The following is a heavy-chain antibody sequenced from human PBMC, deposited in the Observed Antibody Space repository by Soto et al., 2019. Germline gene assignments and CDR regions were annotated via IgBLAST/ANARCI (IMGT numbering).Heavy chain of an antibody. Sequence: QVQLVQSGAEVKKPGASVKVSCKASGYTFTSYDINWVRQATGQGLEWMGWMNPNSGNTGYAQKFEGRVXXTXNXXTTTAYMELSSLRSEDTAVYYCARGMDYYYYGMDVWGQGTTVTVSS. J-gene: IGHJ6*02. CDR1: GYTFTSYD. V-gene: IGHV1-8*01. CDR3: ARGMDYYYYGMDV. CDR2: MNPNSGNT.